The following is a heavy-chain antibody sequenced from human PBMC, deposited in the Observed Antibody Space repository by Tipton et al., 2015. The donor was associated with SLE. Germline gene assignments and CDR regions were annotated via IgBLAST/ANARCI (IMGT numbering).Heavy chain of an antibody. D-gene: IGHD2-8*01. J-gene: IGHJ6*03. CDR2: VYNSGGT. CDR3: ARESFTNDLHCSMDV. CDR1: GGSTTNYY. V-gene: IGHV4-59*01. Sequence: TLSLTCTVSGGSTTNYYWSWIRQPPGKGLEWIGYVYNSGGTNYNPSLESRLTISVDTSKNQFSLQLTSVTAADTAFYYCARESFTNDLHCSMDVGGKGPTVSASS.